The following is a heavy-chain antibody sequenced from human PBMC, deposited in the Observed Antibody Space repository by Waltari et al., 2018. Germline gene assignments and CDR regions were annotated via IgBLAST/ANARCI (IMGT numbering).Heavy chain of an antibody. J-gene: IGHJ4*02. CDR3: AAKGYSNYVAFDY. Sequence: QMQLVQSGPEVKKPGTSVKVSCKASGFTFTSSAVQWVRQARGQRLEWIGWIVVGSGNTNYAQKFQERVTITRDMSTSTAYMELSSLRSEDTAVYYCAAKGYSNYVAFDYWGQGTLVTVSS. CDR1: GFTFTSSA. D-gene: IGHD4-4*01. CDR2: IVVGSGNT. V-gene: IGHV1-58*01.